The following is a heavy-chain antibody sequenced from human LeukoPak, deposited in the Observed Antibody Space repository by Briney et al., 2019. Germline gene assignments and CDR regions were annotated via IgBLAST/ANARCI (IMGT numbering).Heavy chain of an antibody. J-gene: IGHJ4*02. Sequence: ASVKVSCKASGYTFTSYDINWVRQATGQGLEWMGWMNPNSGNTGYAQKFQGRVTMTRNTSISTAYMELSSLRSEDTAVYYCATFETLPGESDYWGQGTLVTVSS. CDR1: GYTFTSYD. V-gene: IGHV1-8*01. D-gene: IGHD2-2*01. CDR3: ATFETLPGESDY. CDR2: MNPNSGNT.